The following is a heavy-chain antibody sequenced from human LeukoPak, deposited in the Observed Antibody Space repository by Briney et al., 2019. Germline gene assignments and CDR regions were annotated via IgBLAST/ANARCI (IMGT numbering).Heavy chain of an antibody. Sequence: GGSLTLSCAVSGFTFSSYAMSWVRQAPGKGLEWVSGITGSGDTTFYADSVKGRFTITRDNSENTLYLQMNSLRAEDTALYYCAKDYSNIPAPANPLFDYWGQGTLLTVSS. D-gene: IGHD1-14*01. CDR1: GFTFSSYA. V-gene: IGHV3-23*01. J-gene: IGHJ4*02. CDR3: AKDYSNIPAPANPLFDY. CDR2: ITGSGDTT.